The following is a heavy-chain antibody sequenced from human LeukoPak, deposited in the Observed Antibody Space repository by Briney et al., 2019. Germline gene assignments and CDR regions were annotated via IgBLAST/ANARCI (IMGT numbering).Heavy chain of an antibody. CDR1: GYTFTSYG. D-gene: IGHD3-22*01. CDR2: ISAYNGNT. CDR3: ARDLYDSSGYYPPDY. J-gene: IGHJ4*02. Sequence: SVKVSCKASGYTFTSYGISWVRQAPGQGLEWMGWISAYNGNTNYAQKLQGRVTMTTDTSTSTAYMELRSLRSDDTAVYYCARDLYDSSGYYPPDYWGQGTLVTVSS. V-gene: IGHV1-18*01.